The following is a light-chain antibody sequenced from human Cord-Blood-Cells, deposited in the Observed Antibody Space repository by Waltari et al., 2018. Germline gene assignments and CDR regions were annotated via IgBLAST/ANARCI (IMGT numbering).Light chain of an antibody. Sequence: QSALPHPPSVSGSPGQSSTIPCTGTSSDVGSYTRFPWYQQPPGTAPNLMIYEVSNRPSGVPDRFSGSKSGNTASLTISGIQAEDEADYYCSSYTSSSTVVFGGGTKLTVL. CDR1: SSDVGSYTR. CDR2: EVS. CDR3: SSYTSSSTVV. V-gene: IGLV2-18*02. J-gene: IGLJ2*01.